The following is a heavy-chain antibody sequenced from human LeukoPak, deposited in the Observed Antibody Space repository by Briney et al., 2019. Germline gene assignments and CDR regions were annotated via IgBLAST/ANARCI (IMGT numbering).Heavy chain of an antibody. V-gene: IGHV3-11*01. CDR1: GFTFSDYY. CDR3: TRGQREGIVNLFDG. D-gene: IGHD1-26*01. CDR2: ISSSGSII. Sequence: GGSLRLSCAASGFTFSDYYMSWIRQAPGKGLEWVSYISSSGSIIYYADSVKGRFAISRDNAKNSLFLQMNSLRADDTAVYYCTRGQREGIVNLFDGWGQGTLVTVSS. J-gene: IGHJ4*02.